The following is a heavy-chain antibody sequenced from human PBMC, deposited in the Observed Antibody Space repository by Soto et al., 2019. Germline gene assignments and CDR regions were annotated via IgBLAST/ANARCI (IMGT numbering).Heavy chain of an antibody. D-gene: IGHD6-13*01. Sequence: ASVKVSCKASGYTFTSYYMHWVRQAPGQGLERMGIINPSGGSTSYAQKFQGRVTMTRDTSTSTVYMELSSLRSEDTAVYYCATSKPIAAAGRANWFDPWGQGTLVTVSS. CDR3: ATSKPIAAAGRANWFDP. CDR1: GYTFTSYY. V-gene: IGHV1-46*01. J-gene: IGHJ5*02. CDR2: INPSGGST.